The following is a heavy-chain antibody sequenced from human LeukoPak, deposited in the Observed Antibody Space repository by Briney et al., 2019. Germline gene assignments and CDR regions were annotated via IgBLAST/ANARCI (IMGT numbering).Heavy chain of an antibody. CDR3: AKRAAGDDYYYYYMDV. D-gene: IGHD6-13*01. V-gene: IGHV3-23*01. CDR1: GFTFTDYY. CDR2: ISGSGGST. Sequence: GVSLRLSCAASGFTFTDYYMNWIRQAPGKGLEWVSAISGSGGSTYYADSVKGRFTISRDNSKNTLYLQMNSLRAEDTAVYYCAKRAAGDDYYYYYMDVWGKGTTVTVSS. J-gene: IGHJ6*03.